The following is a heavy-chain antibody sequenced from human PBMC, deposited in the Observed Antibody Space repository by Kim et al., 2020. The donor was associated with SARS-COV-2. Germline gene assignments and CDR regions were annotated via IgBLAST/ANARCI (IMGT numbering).Heavy chain of an antibody. V-gene: IGHV1-18*01. J-gene: IGHJ6*02. CDR3: AREGVAAAGYYYGMDV. Sequence: KLQGRVTMTTDTSTSTAYMELRSLRSDDTAVYYCAREGVAAAGYYYGMDVWGQGTTVTVSS. D-gene: IGHD6-13*01.